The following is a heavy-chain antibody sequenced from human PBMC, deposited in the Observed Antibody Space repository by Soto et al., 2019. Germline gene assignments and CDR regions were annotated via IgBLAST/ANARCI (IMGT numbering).Heavy chain of an antibody. CDR2: IIPILGIA. CDR1: GGTFSSYT. CDR3: ARVKGSGAARHRGYFDY. V-gene: IGHV1-69*02. Sequence: GASVKVSCKASGGTFSSYTISWVRQAPGQGLEWMGRIIPILGIANYAQKFQGRVTITADKSTSTAYMELSSLRSEDTAVYYCARVKGSGAARHRGYFDYWGQGTLVTVSS. J-gene: IGHJ4*02. D-gene: IGHD6-6*01.